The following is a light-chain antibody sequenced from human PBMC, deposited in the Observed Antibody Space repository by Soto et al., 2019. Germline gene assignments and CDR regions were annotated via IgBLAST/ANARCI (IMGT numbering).Light chain of an antibody. CDR1: SSDIGAYIF. CDR2: DIA. Sequence: QSVLTQPASVSGSPGQSITISCTGTSSDIGAYIFVSWYQQHPGKAPKLIIYDIANRPSGVSYRFSGSKSANTASLTISGLQADDEADYYCSSFTSSSTFVFGTGTKVTVL. J-gene: IGLJ1*01. V-gene: IGLV2-14*03. CDR3: SSFTSSSTFV.